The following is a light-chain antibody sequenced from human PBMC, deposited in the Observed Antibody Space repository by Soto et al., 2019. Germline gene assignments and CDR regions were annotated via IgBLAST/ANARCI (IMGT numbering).Light chain of an antibody. CDR1: SSNIGSNY. V-gene: IGLV1-47*01. CDR2: RNN. Sequence: QSVLTQPPSASGTPGQRVTISCSGSSSNIGSNYVYWYQQLPGTAPKLLIYRNNQRPSGVPDRFSGSESGTSASLAISGLRSKDEADYYCAAWDDSLSSVVFGGGTKLTVL. CDR3: AAWDDSLSSVV. J-gene: IGLJ2*01.